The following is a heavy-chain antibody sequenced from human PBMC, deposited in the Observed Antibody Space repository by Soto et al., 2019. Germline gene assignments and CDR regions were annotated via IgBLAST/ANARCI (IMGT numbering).Heavy chain of an antibody. D-gene: IGHD3-10*01. V-gene: IGHV1-69*13. CDR2: IIPIFGTA. CDR3: ASPAAGPYYMDY. Sequence: SVKVSCKASGGTFSSYAISWVRQAPGQGLEWMGGIIPIFGTANYAQKFQGRVTITADESTSTAYMELSSLRSEDTAVYYCASPAAGPYYMDYWGQGTPVTVSS. J-gene: IGHJ4*02. CDR1: GGTFSSYA.